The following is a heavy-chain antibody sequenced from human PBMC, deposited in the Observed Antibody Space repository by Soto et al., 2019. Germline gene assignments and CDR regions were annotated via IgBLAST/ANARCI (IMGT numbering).Heavy chain of an antibody. CDR1: GGTFSSYA. V-gene: IGHV1-69*13. D-gene: IGHD3-3*01. Sequence: SVKVSCKASGGTFSSYAISWVRQAPGQGLEWMGGIIPIFGTANYAQKFQGRVTITADESTSTAYMELSSLRSEDTAVYYCAREGVRGFSYDYYYYMDVWGKGTTVTVSS. CDR3: AREGVRGFSYDYYYYMDV. CDR2: IIPIFGTA. J-gene: IGHJ6*03.